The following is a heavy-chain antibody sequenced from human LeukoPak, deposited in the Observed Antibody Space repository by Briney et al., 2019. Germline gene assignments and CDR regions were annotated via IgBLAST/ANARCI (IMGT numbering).Heavy chain of an antibody. CDR1: GYTFTSYD. CDR3: ARGGITIFGVVIGGYAFDI. CDR2: MNPNSGNT. J-gene: IGHJ3*02. Sequence: ASVKVSCKASGYTFTSYDINWVRQATGQGLEWMGWMNPNSGNTGYAQKFQGRVTITRNTSISTAYMELSSLRSEDTAVYYCARGGITIFGVVIGGYAFDIWGQGTMVTVSS. V-gene: IGHV1-8*03. D-gene: IGHD3-3*01.